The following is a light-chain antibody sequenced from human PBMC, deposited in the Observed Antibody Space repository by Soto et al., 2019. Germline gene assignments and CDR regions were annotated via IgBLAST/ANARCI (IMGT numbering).Light chain of an antibody. CDR3: QQYGGFSRT. CDR1: QSISSS. J-gene: IGKJ1*01. Sequence: DIQVTQSPSTLSASVGDRVTITCRASQSISSSLAWYHQKPGTAPKLLIYDASSLERGVPSRFSGSGSGTEFTLTISSLPPDDFATYYCQQYGGFSRTFGQGTKL. CDR2: DAS. V-gene: IGKV1-5*01.